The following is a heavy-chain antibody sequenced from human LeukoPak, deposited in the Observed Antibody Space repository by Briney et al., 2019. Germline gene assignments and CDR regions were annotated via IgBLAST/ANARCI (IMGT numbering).Heavy chain of an antibody. CDR2: ITNSGDSA. J-gene: IGHJ4*02. Sequence: PRGSLKHFCSASGLNFYSLAMSRVRQAPGKGLEWVSAITNSGDSAYYADSVKGRFTISRDNSKNTLYLQMTSLRAEATALYYSAREASTGTSMPRVFEYWGQGTLVTVSS. D-gene: IGHD2/OR15-2a*01. CDR1: GLNFYSLA. V-gene: IGHV3-23*01. CDR3: AREASTGTSMPRVFEY.